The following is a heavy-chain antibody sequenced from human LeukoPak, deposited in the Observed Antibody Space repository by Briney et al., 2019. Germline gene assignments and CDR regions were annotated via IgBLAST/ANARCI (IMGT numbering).Heavy chain of an antibody. CDR3: AKARGRGDFDY. J-gene: IGHJ4*02. V-gene: IGHV3-9*01. Sequence: GGSLRLSCAASGFTFDDYAMHWVRQAPGKGLEWVSGISWNSGSIGYADSVKGRFTISRDNAKNSLYLQMNSLRAEDTALYCCAKARGRGDFDYWGQGTLVTVSS. CDR1: GFTFDDYA. CDR2: ISWNSGSI. D-gene: IGHD3-10*01.